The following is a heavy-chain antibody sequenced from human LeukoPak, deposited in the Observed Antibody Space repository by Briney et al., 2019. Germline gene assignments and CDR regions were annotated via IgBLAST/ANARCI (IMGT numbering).Heavy chain of an antibody. CDR1: GFTFSRYW. J-gene: IGHJ5*02. V-gene: IGHV3-74*01. CDR3: ASDLGYCSSTRCEKWFDP. D-gene: IGHD2-2*01. CDR2: INSDGSST. Sequence: GGSLRLSCAASGFTFSRYWMHWVRQAPGKGLVWVSRINSDGSSTSYADSVKGRFTISRDNAKNTLYLQMNSLRAEDTAVYYCASDLGYCSSTRCEKWFDPWGQGTLVTVSS.